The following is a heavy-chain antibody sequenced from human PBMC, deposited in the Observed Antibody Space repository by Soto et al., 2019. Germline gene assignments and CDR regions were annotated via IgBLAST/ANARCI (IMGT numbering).Heavy chain of an antibody. J-gene: IGHJ4*02. Sequence: PSETLSLTCTVSGVSISSSIYYWSWIRQPPGKGLEWIGEINHSGSTNYNPSLKSRVTISVDTSKNQFSLNLRSVTAADTAVYYCGPRGAVADPRGYWGQGTLVTVSS. V-gene: IGHV4-39*07. CDR3: GPRGAVADPRGY. CDR1: GVSISSSIYY. D-gene: IGHD6-19*01. CDR2: INHSGST.